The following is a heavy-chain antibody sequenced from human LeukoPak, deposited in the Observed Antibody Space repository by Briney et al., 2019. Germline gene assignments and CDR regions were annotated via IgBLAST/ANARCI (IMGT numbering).Heavy chain of an antibody. CDR1: GSTFSDHY. CDR2: IRNRARGYTT. Sequence: GGSLTLSCVASGSTFSDHYMDWVRQAPGKGLEWVARIRNRARGYTTDYAAFAKGRFTISRDDSEGSLYLQMNSLQTEDTAVYYCATETKDSSAYYYFDYWGQGALVTVSS. J-gene: IGHJ4*02. D-gene: IGHD3-22*01. CDR3: ATETKDSSAYYYFDY. V-gene: IGHV3-72*01.